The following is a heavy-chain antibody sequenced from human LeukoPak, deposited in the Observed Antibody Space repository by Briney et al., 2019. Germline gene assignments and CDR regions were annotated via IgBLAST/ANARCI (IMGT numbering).Heavy chain of an antibody. D-gene: IGHD2-15*01. V-gene: IGHV7-4-1*01. Sequence: GASVKVSCKASGYTFTTYAMNWARQAPGQGLKWMGWINTNTGNPTYAQGFTGRFVFSLDTSVSTADLQIYSLQSEDTAVYYCARARGCSGGNCYSEYWGQGTLVTVAS. CDR1: GYTFTTYA. CDR2: INTNTGNP. J-gene: IGHJ4*02. CDR3: ARARGCSGGNCYSEY.